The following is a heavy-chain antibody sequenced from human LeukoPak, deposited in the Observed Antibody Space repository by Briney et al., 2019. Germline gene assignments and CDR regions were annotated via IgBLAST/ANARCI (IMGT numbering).Heavy chain of an antibody. V-gene: IGHV1-69*04. CDR2: IIPILGIA. D-gene: IGHD6-13*01. Sequence: SVKVSCKASGGTFSSYAISWVRQAPGQGLEWMGRIIPILGIANYAQKFQGRVTITADKSTSTAYMELSSLRSEDTAVFYCARGIAAPTTYFDYWGQGTLVTVSS. CDR1: GGTFSSYA. CDR3: ARGIAAPTTYFDY. J-gene: IGHJ4*02.